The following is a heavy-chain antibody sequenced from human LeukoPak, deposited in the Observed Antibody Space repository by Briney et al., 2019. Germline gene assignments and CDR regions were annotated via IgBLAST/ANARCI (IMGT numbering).Heavy chain of an antibody. J-gene: IGHJ5*02. D-gene: IGHD3-10*01. CDR2: INHSGST. CDR1: GGSFSGYY. CDR3: ARVNSVGSGTVNFGGFDP. Sequence: PSETLSLTYAVYGGSFSGYYWSWIRQPPGKGLEWIGEINHSGSTNYNPSLKSRVTISVDTSKNQFSLKLSSVTAADTAVYYCARVNSVGSGTVNFGGFDPWGQGTLVTVSS. V-gene: IGHV4-34*01.